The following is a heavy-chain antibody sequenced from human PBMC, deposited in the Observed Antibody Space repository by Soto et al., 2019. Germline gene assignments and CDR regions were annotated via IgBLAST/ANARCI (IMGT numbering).Heavy chain of an antibody. CDR3: ARTQGSGPNWYFDL. CDR2: IYYSGST. J-gene: IGHJ2*01. CDR1: GGSISSYY. Sequence: QVQLQESGPGLVKPSETLSLTCTVSGGSISSYYWSWIRQPPGKGLEWIGYIYYSGSTNYNPSLNSRVTISVDTSKNQSPLKLSSVTAADTAVYYCARTQGSGPNWYFDLWGRGTLVTVSS. V-gene: IGHV4-59*08.